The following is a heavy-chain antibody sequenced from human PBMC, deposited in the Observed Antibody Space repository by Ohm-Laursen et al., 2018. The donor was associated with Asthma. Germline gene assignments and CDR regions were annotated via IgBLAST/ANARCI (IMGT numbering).Heavy chain of an antibody. Sequence: TLSLTCSVSGDSISSGDHYWSWIRQHPEKGLEWIGYIYYSGGTYYNPSLRSRVTMLVDTSTNQFSLNLSSVSAADTAVYYCARLDMVRGVSYFDYWGQGTLVTVSS. CDR1: GDSISSGDHY. CDR2: IYYSGGT. V-gene: IGHV4-31*02. J-gene: IGHJ4*02. CDR3: ARLDMVRGVSYFDY. D-gene: IGHD3-10*01.